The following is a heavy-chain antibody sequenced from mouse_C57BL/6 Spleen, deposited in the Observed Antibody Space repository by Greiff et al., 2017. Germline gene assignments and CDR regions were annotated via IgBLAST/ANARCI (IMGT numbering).Heavy chain of an antibody. J-gene: IGHJ3*01. V-gene: IGHV1-61*01. D-gene: IGHD3-1*01. CDR1: GYTFTSYW. Sequence: QVHVKQPGAELVRPGSSVKLSCKASGYTFTSYWMDWVKQRPGQGLEWIGNIYPSDSETHYNQKFKDKATLTVDKSSSTAYMQLSSLTSEDSAVYYCARGFGDWGQGTLVTVSA. CDR3: ARGFGD. CDR2: IYPSDSET.